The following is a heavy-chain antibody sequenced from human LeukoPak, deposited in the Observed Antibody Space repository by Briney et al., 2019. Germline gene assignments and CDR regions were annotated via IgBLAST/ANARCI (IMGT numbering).Heavy chain of an antibody. D-gene: IGHD3-10*01. J-gene: IGHJ3*02. CDR1: GFTFSSYA. V-gene: IGHV3-23*01. Sequence: PGGSLRLSCAAAGFTFSSYAMTWVRQAPGKGLEWVSGISGSGGSTYYADSVKGRFTISRDNSKNTLSLQMNSLRAEDTAVYYCAIVFGGGAFDIWGQGTMVTVSS. CDR3: AIVFGGGAFDI. CDR2: ISGSGGST.